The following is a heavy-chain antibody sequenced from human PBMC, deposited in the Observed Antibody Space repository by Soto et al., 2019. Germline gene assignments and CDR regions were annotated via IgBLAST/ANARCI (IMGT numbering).Heavy chain of an antibody. Sequence: QVQLQESGPGLVKPSQTLSLTCTVSGGSISSGDYYWSWIRQPPGKGLEWIGNIYYSGITHYNPSLKSRIIMSVDTSNNQCSLKLSSVTAADTAVYYCARADTAMVTGYYYYGMDVWGQGTTVTVSS. D-gene: IGHD5-18*01. CDR2: IYYSGIT. J-gene: IGHJ6*02. CDR3: ARADTAMVTGYYYYGMDV. CDR1: GGSISSGDYY. V-gene: IGHV4-30-4*01.